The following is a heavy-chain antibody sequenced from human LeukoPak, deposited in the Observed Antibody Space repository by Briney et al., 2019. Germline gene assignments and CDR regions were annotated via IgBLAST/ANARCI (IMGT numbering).Heavy chain of an antibody. CDR2: MYLSGTT. V-gene: IGHV4-4*02. Sequence: NASETLSLTCTVSGDSINSLDLWSWVRQPPGKGLEWIGEMYLSGTTHSNPSVKSRVTISIDKSKNQFFLNLSSVTAADTAVYYCAGLVGRYSSGLYYYYFDYWGQGTLVTVSP. J-gene: IGHJ4*02. D-gene: IGHD3-22*01. CDR1: GDSINSLDL. CDR3: AGLVGRYSSGLYYYYFDY.